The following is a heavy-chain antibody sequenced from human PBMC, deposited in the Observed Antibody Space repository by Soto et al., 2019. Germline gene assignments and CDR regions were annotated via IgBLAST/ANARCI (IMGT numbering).Heavy chain of an antibody. CDR1: GGSISSGGYY. V-gene: IGHV4-31*03. D-gene: IGHD1-26*01. Sequence: SETLSLTCTVSGGSISSGGYYWSWIRQHPGKGLEWIGYIYYSGSTYYNPSLKSRVTISVDTSKNQFSLKLSSVTAADTAVYYCARTYSGSLYYFDYWGQGTLVTVSS. CDR3: ARTYSGSLYYFDY. J-gene: IGHJ4*02. CDR2: IYYSGST.